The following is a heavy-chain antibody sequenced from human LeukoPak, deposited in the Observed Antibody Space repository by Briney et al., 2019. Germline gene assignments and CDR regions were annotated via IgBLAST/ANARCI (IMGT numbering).Heavy chain of an antibody. CDR3: AREAYSGSSRYIDY. Sequence: PGGSLRLSCAASGFTVSSNYMSWVRQAPGKGLEWVSVIYSGGSTYYADSVKGRFTISGDNSKNTLYLQMNSLRAEDTAVYYCAREAYSGSSRYIDYWGPGTLVTVSS. V-gene: IGHV3-53*01. CDR1: GFTVSSNY. D-gene: IGHD6-13*01. CDR2: IYSGGST. J-gene: IGHJ4*02.